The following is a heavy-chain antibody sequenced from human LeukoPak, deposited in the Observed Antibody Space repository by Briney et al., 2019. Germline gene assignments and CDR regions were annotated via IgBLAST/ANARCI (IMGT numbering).Heavy chain of an antibody. D-gene: IGHD2-2*01. CDR1: GGSNSSYY. CDR2: IYYSGST. V-gene: IGHV4-59*01. Sequence: PSETLSLTCTVSGGSNSSYYWSWIRQPPGKGLEWIGYIYYSGSTNYNPSLKSRVTISVDTSKNQFSLKLSSVTAADTAVYYCARGVVVPAAKSLNWFDPWGQGTLVTVSS. J-gene: IGHJ5*02. CDR3: ARGVVVPAAKSLNWFDP.